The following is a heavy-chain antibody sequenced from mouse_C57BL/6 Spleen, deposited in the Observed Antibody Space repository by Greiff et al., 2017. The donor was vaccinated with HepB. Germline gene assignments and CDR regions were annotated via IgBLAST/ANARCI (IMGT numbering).Heavy chain of an antibody. CDR3: TREGTYYSNYVVAY. Sequence: EVKLMESGEGLVKPGGSLKLSCAASGFTFSSYAMSWVRQTPEKRLEWVAYISSGGDYIYYADTVKGRFTISRDNARNTLYLQMSSLKSEDTAMYYCTREGTYYSNYVVAYWGQGTLVTVSA. V-gene: IGHV5-9-1*02. J-gene: IGHJ3*01. D-gene: IGHD2-5*01. CDR1: GFTFSSYA. CDR2: ISSGGDYI.